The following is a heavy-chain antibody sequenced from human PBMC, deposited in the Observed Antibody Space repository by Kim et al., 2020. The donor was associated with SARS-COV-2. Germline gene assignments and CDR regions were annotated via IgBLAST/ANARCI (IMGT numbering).Heavy chain of an antibody. Sequence: SETLSLTCAVYGGSFSGYYWSWIRQPPGKGLEWIGEINHSGSTNYNPSLKSRVTISVDTSKNQFSLKLSSVTAADTAVYYCARRILYYPQLTFDYWGQGTLVTVSS. V-gene: IGHV4-34*01. CDR2: INHSGST. D-gene: IGHD2-8*01. CDR1: GGSFSGYY. CDR3: ARRILYYPQLTFDY. J-gene: IGHJ4*02.